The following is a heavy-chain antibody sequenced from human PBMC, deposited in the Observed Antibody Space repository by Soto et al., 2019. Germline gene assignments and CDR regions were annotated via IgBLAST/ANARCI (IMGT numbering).Heavy chain of an antibody. Sequence: SETLSLTCSVSGGSISSYSWGWIRQPAGKGLEWIGRFDSSGSTSYNPSLKSRVTMSLDTSKNQFSLKLSSVTAADTAFYYCAIYYWSLRYFDYWGHGTLVTVSS. V-gene: IGHV4-4*07. CDR2: FDSSGST. CDR3: AIYYWSLRYFDY. D-gene: IGHD3-10*01. CDR1: GGSISSYS. J-gene: IGHJ4*01.